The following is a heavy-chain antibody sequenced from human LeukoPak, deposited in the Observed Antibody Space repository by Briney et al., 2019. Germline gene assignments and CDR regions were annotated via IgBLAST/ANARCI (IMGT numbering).Heavy chain of an antibody. CDR2: INSNTHGGTT. Sequence: RAGGSLILSCAGSGFTFGDYAMSWVRQAPGKGLEWVGRINSNTHGGTTDYAAPVKGRFTISRDDSKNTLFLQMNSLKTEDTAVYYCATGYWSAYYHLGHWGQGSLVTVSS. V-gene: IGHV3-15*01. D-gene: IGHD3-3*01. CDR3: ATGYWSAYYHLGH. J-gene: IGHJ5*02. CDR1: GFTFGDYA.